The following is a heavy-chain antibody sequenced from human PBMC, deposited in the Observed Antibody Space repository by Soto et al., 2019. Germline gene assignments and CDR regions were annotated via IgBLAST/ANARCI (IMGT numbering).Heavy chain of an antibody. D-gene: IGHD1-7*01. J-gene: IGHJ6*02. CDR2: TYYRSKWYN. V-gene: IGHV6-1*01. CDR1: GDSVSSNSAA. Sequence: SQTLSLTCAISGDSVSSNSAAWNWIRPSPSRGLEWLGRTYYRSKWYNDYAVSVKSRITINPDTSKNQFSLQLNSVTPEDTAVYYCARELELPGDYYYGMDVWGQGTTVTVSS. CDR3: ARELELPGDYYYGMDV.